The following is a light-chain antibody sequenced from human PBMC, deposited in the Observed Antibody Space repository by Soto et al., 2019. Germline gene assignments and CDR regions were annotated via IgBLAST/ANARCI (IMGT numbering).Light chain of an antibody. CDR3: MQGTHWPPWT. Sequence: DVVMTQSPLSLPVTLGQPASISCRSNQSLLSSDGNSYLNWFQQRPGQSPRRLTYKVSIRDSGVPDRFSGSGSGPEFTLKISRVEAEDVGIYYCMQGTHWPPWTFGQGTKVEIK. J-gene: IGKJ1*01. V-gene: IGKV2-30*01. CDR2: KVS. CDR1: QSLLSSDGNSY.